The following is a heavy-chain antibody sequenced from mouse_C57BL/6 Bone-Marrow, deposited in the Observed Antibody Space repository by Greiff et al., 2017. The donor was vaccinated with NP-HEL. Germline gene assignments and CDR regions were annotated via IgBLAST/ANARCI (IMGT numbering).Heavy chain of an antibody. CDR2: IDPEDGET. CDR1: GFNIKDYY. Sequence: EVQLQQSGAELVKPGASVKLSCTASGFNIKDYYMHWVKQRTEQGLEWIGRIDPEDGETKYAPKFPGKATITADTSSNTAYLQLSSLTSEDTAVYYCARGYGSSYEAMDYWGQGTSVTVSS. V-gene: IGHV14-2*01. CDR3: ARGYGSSYEAMDY. D-gene: IGHD1-1*01. J-gene: IGHJ4*01.